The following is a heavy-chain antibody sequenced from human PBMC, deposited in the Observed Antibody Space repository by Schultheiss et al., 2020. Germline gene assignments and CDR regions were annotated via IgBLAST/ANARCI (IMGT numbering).Heavy chain of an antibody. V-gene: IGHV3-11*05. CDR3: ARVKLMVRGLGWFDP. CDR2: ISSSSSYT. D-gene: IGHD3-10*01. J-gene: IGHJ5*02. CDR1: GFTVSSNY. Sequence: WGSMRLSCAASGFTVSSNYMSWVRQAPGKGLEWVSYISSSSSYTNYADSVKGRFTISRDNAKNSLYLQMNSLRAEDTAVYYCARVKLMVRGLGWFDPWGQGTLVTVSS.